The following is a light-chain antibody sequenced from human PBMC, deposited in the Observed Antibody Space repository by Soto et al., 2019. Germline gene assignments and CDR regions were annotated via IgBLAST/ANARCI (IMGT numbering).Light chain of an antibody. V-gene: IGKV3-20*01. CDR1: QIVTGDY. CDR3: QQYGDSLLT. J-gene: IGKJ1*01. Sequence: EIGLTQSPATLSLSPGEGATLSCRASQIVTGDYLAWYQQKPGQAPRLLMYDASTRATGIPDRFSGSGSGTDFTLIISRLEPEDFAVYYCQQYGDSLLTFGQGTKVDIK. CDR2: DAS.